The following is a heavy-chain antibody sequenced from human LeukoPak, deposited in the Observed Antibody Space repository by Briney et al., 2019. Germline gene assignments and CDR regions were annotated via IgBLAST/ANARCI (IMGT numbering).Heavy chain of an antibody. CDR2: INSDGSST. J-gene: IGHJ4*02. V-gene: IGHV3-74*01. Sequence: AGGSLRLSCAASGFTFSSSAMSWVRQAPGKGLVWVSRINSDGSSTSYADSVKGRFTISRDNAKNTLYLQMNSLRAEDTAVYYCARDTDTVTTILDYWGQGTLVTVSS. CDR1: GFTFSSSA. CDR3: ARDTDTVTTILDY. D-gene: IGHD4-17*01.